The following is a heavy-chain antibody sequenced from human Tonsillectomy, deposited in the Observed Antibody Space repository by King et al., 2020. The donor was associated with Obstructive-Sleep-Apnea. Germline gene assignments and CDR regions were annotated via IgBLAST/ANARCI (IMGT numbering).Heavy chain of an antibody. J-gene: IGHJ4*02. CDR2: VSYDGSNK. Sequence: VQLVESGGGVVQPGRSLRLSCAASGFTFSSYTMHWVRQAPGKGLEWVAVVSYDGSNKYYAYSVKGRFTISRDNSKNTLSLQMSSLRAEDTAVYYCARGHIAAAADYWGQGTLVTVSS. V-gene: IGHV3-30*04. CDR1: GFTFSSYT. CDR3: ARGHIAAAADY. D-gene: IGHD6-13*01.